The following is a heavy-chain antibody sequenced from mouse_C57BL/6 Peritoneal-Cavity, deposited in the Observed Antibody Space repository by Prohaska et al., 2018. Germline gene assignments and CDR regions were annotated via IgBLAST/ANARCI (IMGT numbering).Heavy chain of an antibody. D-gene: IGHD1-1*01. CDR1: G. J-gene: IGHJ3*01. V-gene: IGHV9-3*01. Sequence: GMSWVKQAPGKGLKWMGWINTYSGVPTYAYDFKGRFAFSLETSASTAYLQINNLKNEDTATYFCERRDYGSSPAWFAYWGQGTLVTVSA. CDR3: ERRDYGSSPAWFAY. CDR2: INTYSGVP.